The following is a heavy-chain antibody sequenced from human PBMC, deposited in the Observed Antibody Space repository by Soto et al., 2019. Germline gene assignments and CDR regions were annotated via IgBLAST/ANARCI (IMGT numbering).Heavy chain of an antibody. CDR3: ARAWLRSYVFDY. V-gene: IGHV4-31*03. D-gene: IGHD5-12*01. CDR1: GGSISSGGYY. J-gene: IGHJ4*02. CDR2: IYYSGST. Sequence: QVQLQESGPGLVKPSQTLSLTCTVSGGSISSGGYYWSWIRQHPGKGLEWIAYIYYSGSTYYNPSLKSRITISVDTSKNQFSLKLNSVTAADTAVYYCARAWLRSYVFDYWGQGTLVTVSS.